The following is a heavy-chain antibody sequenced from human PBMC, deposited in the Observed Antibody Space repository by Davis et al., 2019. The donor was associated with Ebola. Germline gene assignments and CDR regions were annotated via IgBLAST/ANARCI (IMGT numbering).Heavy chain of an antibody. D-gene: IGHD2-15*01. CDR2: INPSGCST. Sequence: ASVKVSCKASGYTFTGYYMHWVRQAPGQGLEWMGIINPSGCSTSYAQKFQGRVTMTRDTSTSTVYMELSSLRSEDTAVYYCAARGVVVAVNAADDAFDIWGQGTMVTVSS. CDR3: AARGVVVAVNAADDAFDI. CDR1: GYTFTGYY. V-gene: IGHV1-46*01. J-gene: IGHJ3*02.